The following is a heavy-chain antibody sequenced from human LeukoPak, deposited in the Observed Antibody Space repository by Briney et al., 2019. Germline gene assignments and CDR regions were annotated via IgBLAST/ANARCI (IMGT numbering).Heavy chain of an antibody. D-gene: IGHD3-3*01. CDR1: GFTFSHYW. V-gene: IGHV3-7*01. CDR3: ARLREIPVFGVVTKSTSYFDY. Sequence: PGGSLRLSCAASGFTFSHYWMSWVRQAPGKGLELVANIKQDRSEKYYVDSVKGRFTISRDNAKNSLYLQMNSLRAEDTAVYYCARLREIPVFGVVTKSTSYFDYWGQGTLVTVSS. J-gene: IGHJ4*02. CDR2: IKQDRSEK.